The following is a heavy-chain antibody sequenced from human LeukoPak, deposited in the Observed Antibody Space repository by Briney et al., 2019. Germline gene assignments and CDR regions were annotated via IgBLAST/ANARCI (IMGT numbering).Heavy chain of an antibody. D-gene: IGHD2-2*01. Sequence: GASVKVSCKASGYTFTSYGISWVRQAPGQGLEWMGWISAYNGNTNYAQKLQGRVTMTTDTSTSTAYMELRSLRSDDTAVYYCASEVVVPAAMGALDAFDIWGQGTTVTVSS. V-gene: IGHV1-18*01. CDR1: GYTFTSYG. CDR2: ISAYNGNT. CDR3: ASEVVVPAAMGALDAFDI. J-gene: IGHJ3*02.